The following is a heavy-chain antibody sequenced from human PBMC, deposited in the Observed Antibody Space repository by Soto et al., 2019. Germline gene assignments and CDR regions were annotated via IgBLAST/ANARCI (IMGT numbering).Heavy chain of an antibody. Sequence: GGSLRLSCAASGFTFSSYAMHWVRQAPGKGLEYVSAISSNGGSTYYANSVKGRFTISRDNSKNTLYLQMGSLRAEDMAVYYCARGYLYDFWRGTFDYWGQGTLVTVSS. D-gene: IGHD3-3*01. CDR2: ISSNGGST. CDR3: ARGYLYDFWRGTFDY. CDR1: GFTFSSYA. V-gene: IGHV3-64*01. J-gene: IGHJ4*02.